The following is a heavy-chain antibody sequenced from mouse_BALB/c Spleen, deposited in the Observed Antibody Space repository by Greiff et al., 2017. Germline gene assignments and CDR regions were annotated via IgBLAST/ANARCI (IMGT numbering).Heavy chain of an antibody. CDR1: GFTFSSYG. Sequence: EVQLVESGGDLVKPGGSLKLSCAASGFTFSSYGMSWVRQTPDKRLEWVATISSGGSYTYYPDSVKGRFTISRDNAKNTLYLQMSSLKSEDTAMYYCARQTGTAFAYWGQGTLVTVSA. J-gene: IGHJ3*01. V-gene: IGHV5-6*01. CDR2: ISSGGSYT. D-gene: IGHD4-1*01. CDR3: ARQTGTAFAY.